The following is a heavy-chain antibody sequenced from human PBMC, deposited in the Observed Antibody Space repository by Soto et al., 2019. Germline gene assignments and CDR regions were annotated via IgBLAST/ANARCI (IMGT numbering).Heavy chain of an antibody. CDR2: IFYSGST. V-gene: IGHV4-39*01. CDR3: AGHDETPTHRGWRWFDP. Sequence: QVQLQESGPGLVRPSETLSLTCTVSGDSISGSYYYWGWIRQPPGKGLEWIASIFYSGSTYYNPSLKSRVTISVDTAMNQFSLDLTSVTAADMSVYYCAGHDETPTHRGWRWFDPWGRGALVTVSS. J-gene: IGHJ5*02. CDR1: GDSISGSYYY. D-gene: IGHD2-15*01.